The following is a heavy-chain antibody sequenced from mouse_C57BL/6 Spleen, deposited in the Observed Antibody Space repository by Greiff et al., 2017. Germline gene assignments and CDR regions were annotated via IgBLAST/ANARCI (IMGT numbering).Heavy chain of an antibody. CDR3: SREGIYYYGSSYDFAY. V-gene: IGHV2-2*01. Sequence: VQLQQSGPGLVQPSPRLSITCTVSGFSLSSYGVHWVRQSPGKGLEWLGVIWSGGSTDYNAAFISRLSISKDNSKSQVFFKMNSLQADDTAIYYCSREGIYYYGSSYDFAYWGQGTLVTVSA. J-gene: IGHJ3*01. CDR1: GFSLSSYG. D-gene: IGHD1-1*01. CDR2: IWSGGST.